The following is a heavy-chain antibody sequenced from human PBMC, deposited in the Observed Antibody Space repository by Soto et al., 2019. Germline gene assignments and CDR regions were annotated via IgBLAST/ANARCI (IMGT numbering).Heavy chain of an antibody. V-gene: IGHV4-31*03. J-gene: IGHJ4*02. CDR2: IYYSGST. CDR1: GGSISSGGYY. CDR3: ARGNGVYAPSISRNFVFDY. D-gene: IGHD2-8*01. Sequence: SETLSLTCTVSGGSISSGGYYWSWIRQHPGKGLEWIGYIYYSGSTYYNPSLKSRVTISVDTSKNQFSLKLSSVTAADTAVYYCARGNGVYAPSISRNFVFDYWGQGTLVTVSS.